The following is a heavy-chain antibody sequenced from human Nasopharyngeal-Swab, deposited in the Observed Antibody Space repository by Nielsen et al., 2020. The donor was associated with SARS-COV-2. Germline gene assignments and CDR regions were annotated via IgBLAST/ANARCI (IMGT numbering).Heavy chain of an antibody. D-gene: IGHD1-1*01. CDR2: ISSSSSYI. V-gene: IGHV3-21*01. J-gene: IGHJ6*02. CDR1: GFTFSSYS. CDR3: ASNTGPDYYYYYGMDV. Sequence: GESLKISCAASGFTFSSYSMNWVRPAPGKGLEWVSSISSSSSYIYYADSVKGRFTISRDNAKNSLYLQMNSLRAEDTAVYYCASNTGPDYYYYYGMDVWGQGTTVTVSS.